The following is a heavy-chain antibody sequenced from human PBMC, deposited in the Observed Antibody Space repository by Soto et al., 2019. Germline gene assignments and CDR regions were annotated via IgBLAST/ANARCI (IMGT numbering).Heavy chain of an antibody. V-gene: IGHV5-51*01. CDR3: ARGHVEYCSSTSCYESAPGWFDP. J-gene: IGHJ5*02. D-gene: IGHD2-2*01. Sequence: GESLKISCKGSGYSFTSYWIGWVRQMPGKGLEWMGIIYPGDSDTRYSPYFKGQVTISADKSISTAYLQWSSLKASDTAMYYCARGHVEYCSSTSCYESAPGWFDPWGQGTLVTVSS. CDR2: IYPGDSDT. CDR1: GYSFTSYW.